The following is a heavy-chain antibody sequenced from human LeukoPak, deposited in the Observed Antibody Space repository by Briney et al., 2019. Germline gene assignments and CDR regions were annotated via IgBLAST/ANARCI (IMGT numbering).Heavy chain of an antibody. J-gene: IGHJ4*02. CDR1: GFTFGDYA. CDR2: IRSKAYGGTT. V-gene: IGHV3-49*04. Sequence: GGSLRLSCTASGFTFGDYAMSWVRQAPGKGLEWVGFIRSKAYGGTTEYAASVKGRFTISRDDSKSIAYLQMSSLKTEDTAVYYCTRGGWYRGGAFPFDYWGQGTLVTVSS. D-gene: IGHD6-19*01. CDR3: TRGGWYRGGAFPFDY.